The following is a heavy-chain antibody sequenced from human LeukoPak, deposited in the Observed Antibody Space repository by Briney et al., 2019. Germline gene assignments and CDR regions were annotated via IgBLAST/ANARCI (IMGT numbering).Heavy chain of an antibody. CDR2: IYYSGST. D-gene: IGHD3-10*01. J-gene: IGHJ4*02. CDR1: GGSFSSYY. CDR3: ARHYYRSGGDFDY. Sequence: SETLSLTCAVYGGSFSSYYWSWIRQPPGKGLEWIGYIYYSGSTNYNPSLKSRVTISVDTSKNQFSLKLSSVTAADTAVYYCARHYYRSGGDFDYWGQGTLVTISS. V-gene: IGHV4-59*08.